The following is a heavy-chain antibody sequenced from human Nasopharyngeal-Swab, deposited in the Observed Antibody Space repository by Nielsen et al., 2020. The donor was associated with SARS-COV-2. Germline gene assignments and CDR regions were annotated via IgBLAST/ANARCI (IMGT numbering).Heavy chain of an antibody. V-gene: IGHV5-51*01. J-gene: IGHJ6*02. CDR2: IFPGDSDT. D-gene: IGHD1-26*01. CDR1: GYRFSSYW. Sequence: GESLKISCDVSGYRFSSYWIGWVRQMPGKGLECMGTIFPGDSDTRYSPSFEGRVTISVDQSITTAYLHWTSLKASDTAKYYCAIGAAVGTLFHGMDVWGQGTMVTVSS. CDR3: AIGAAVGTLFHGMDV.